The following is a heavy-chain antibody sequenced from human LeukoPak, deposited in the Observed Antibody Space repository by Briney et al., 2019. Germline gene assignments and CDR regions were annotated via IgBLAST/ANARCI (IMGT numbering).Heavy chain of an antibody. CDR1: GGSISSDF. D-gene: IGHD3-3*01. V-gene: IGHV4-59*01. CDR3: ARGIFGMVLNAFDL. J-gene: IGHJ3*01. Sequence: PSETLSLTCTVSGGSISSDFWTWIRQPPGRGLEWVGYISYGGSTNYNPSLKSRVTISVDTSTNQFSLKLSFVTAADTAVYYCARGIFGMVLNAFDLWGRGTMVTVSS. CDR2: ISYGGST.